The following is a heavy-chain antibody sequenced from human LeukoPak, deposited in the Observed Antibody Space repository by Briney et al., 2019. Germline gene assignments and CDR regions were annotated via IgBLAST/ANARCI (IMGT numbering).Heavy chain of an antibody. J-gene: IGHJ4*02. CDR3: ARVIVGTTTRLDYFDC. CDR1: GFTVSDNY. CDR2: IYSGGNT. D-gene: IGHD1-26*01. Sequence: GGSLRLSCAASGFTVSDNYMSWVRQAPGKGLEWVSIIYSGGNTYYADSVKGRFTVSRDNSKNTLYLQMNSLRAEDTAVYYCARVIVGTTTRLDYFDCWGQGTLVTVSS. V-gene: IGHV3-66*01.